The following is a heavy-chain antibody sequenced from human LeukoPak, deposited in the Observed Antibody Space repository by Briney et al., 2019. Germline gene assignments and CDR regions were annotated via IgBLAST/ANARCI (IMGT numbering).Heavy chain of an antibody. CDR2: INWSGGST. CDR3: ARAPITSPFYFDY. CDR1: GFAFDEHG. V-gene: IGHV3-20*04. Sequence: GGSLRLSCTASGFAFDEHGMSWVRQVPGKALEWVSGINWSGGSTGYADPLRGRFTISRDNAKNSLYLQMDSQRAKDTALYYCARAPITSPFYFDYWGQGTLVTVSS. D-gene: IGHD2-2*01. J-gene: IGHJ4*02.